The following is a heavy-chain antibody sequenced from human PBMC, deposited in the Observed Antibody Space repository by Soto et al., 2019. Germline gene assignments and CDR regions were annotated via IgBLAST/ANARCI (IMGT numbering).Heavy chain of an antibody. V-gene: IGHV1-8*01. J-gene: IGHJ4*02. Sequence: ASVKVSCKASGYTFTSYDINWVRQATGQGLEWMGWMNPNSGNTGYAQKFQGRVTMTRNTSISTAYMELSSLRSEDTAVYYCARGTRDGYNYDYWGQGTLVTVSS. CDR3: ARGTRDGYNYDY. CDR2: MNPNSGNT. D-gene: IGHD5-12*01. CDR1: GYTFTSYD.